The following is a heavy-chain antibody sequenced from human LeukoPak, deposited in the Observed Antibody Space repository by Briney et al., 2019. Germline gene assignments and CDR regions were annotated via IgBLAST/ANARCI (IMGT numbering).Heavy chain of an antibody. CDR2: IYYSGST. CDR1: SGSISNYY. Sequence: SETLSLTCTVSSGSISNYYCSWIRQPPGKGLEWIGYIYYSGSTYYNPSLKSRVTISVDTSKNQFSLKLSSVTAADTAVYYCARFGARNRFDYWGQGTLVTVSS. D-gene: IGHD3-3*01. CDR3: ARFGARNRFDY. V-gene: IGHV4-59*12. J-gene: IGHJ4*02.